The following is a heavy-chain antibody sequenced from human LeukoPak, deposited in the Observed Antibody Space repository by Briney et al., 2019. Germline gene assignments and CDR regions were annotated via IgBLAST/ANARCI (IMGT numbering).Heavy chain of an antibody. J-gene: IGHJ4*02. CDR1: GYSISSGYY. Sequence: SETLSLTCAVSGYSISSGYYWGWIRQPPGKGLEWIGSIYHSGSTYYNPSLKSRVTMSVDTSKNQFSLKLSSVTAADTAVYYCARHSRKDVLRYFDWLFAFDYWGQGTLVTVSS. D-gene: IGHD3-9*01. CDR2: IYHSGST. CDR3: ARHSRKDVLRYFDWLFAFDY. V-gene: IGHV4-38-2*01.